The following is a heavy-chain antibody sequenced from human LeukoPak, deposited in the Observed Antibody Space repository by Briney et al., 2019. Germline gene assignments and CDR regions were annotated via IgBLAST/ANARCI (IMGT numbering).Heavy chain of an antibody. J-gene: IGHJ4*02. CDR3: ARDRPTYYYDIIGPIDY. CDR1: GYSISSVYY. CDR2: MYDSGST. Sequence: SETLSLTCTFSGYSISSVYYWGWIRQPPGKGLEWIGSMEWIGCMYDSGSTYYNPSLKSRVIISVDTSKNQFSLKLSSVTAADTAVYYCARDRPTYYYDIIGPIDYWGQGTLVTVSS. D-gene: IGHD3-22*01. V-gene: IGHV4-38-2*02.